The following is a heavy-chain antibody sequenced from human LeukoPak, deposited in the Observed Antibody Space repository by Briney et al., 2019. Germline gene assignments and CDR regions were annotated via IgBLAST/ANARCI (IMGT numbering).Heavy chain of an antibody. Sequence: PGGSLRLSCAASGFTFSSYGMHWVRQAPGKGLEWVAFIRYDGSNKYYADSVKSRFTISRDNSKNTLYLQMNSLRAEDTALYYCAKDSRSYDILTGWSVWGQGTTVTVSS. D-gene: IGHD3-9*01. CDR2: IRYDGSNK. V-gene: IGHV3-30*02. CDR1: GFTFSSYG. J-gene: IGHJ6*02. CDR3: AKDSRSYDILTGWSV.